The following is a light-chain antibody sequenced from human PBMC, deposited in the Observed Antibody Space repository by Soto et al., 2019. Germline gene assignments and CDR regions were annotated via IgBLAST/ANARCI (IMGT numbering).Light chain of an antibody. CDR1: QSISDY. V-gene: IGKV1-5*01. CDR3: QQYNSYLIT. CDR2: DAS. Sequence: DIQMTQSPSTLSASVGDRVIITCRASQSISDYLAWYQQKPGKAPKLLIYDASNLESGVPSTFSGSGSGTEFTLTISSLQPDDFATYYCQQYNSYLITFGQGTRLEI. J-gene: IGKJ5*01.